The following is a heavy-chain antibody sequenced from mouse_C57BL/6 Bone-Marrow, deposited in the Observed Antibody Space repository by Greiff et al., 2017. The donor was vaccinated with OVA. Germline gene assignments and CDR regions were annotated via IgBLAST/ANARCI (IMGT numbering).Heavy chain of an antibody. CDR3: TREWAYEYFDV. V-gene: IGHV5-9-1*02. CDR2: ISSGGDYI. D-gene: IGHD1-1*01. Sequence: EVHLVESGEGLVKPGGSLKLSCAASGFTFSSYAMSWVRQTPETRLEWVAYISSGGDYIYYADTVKGRFTISRDNARNTLYLQMSSLKSEDTAMYYCTREWAYEYFDVWGTGTTVTVSS. J-gene: IGHJ1*03. CDR1: GFTFSSYA.